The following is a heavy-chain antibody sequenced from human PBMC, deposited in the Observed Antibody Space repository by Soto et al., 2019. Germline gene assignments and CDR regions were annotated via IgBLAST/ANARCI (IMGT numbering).Heavy chain of an antibody. V-gene: IGHV3-30*18. Sequence: GSLRLSCAASGFTFSSYGMHWVRPAPGKGLEWVAVISYDGSNKYYADSVKGRFTISRDNSKNTLYLQMNSLRAEDTAVYYCAKNGYSYDHYYYGTDVWGQGTTVTVSS. CDR3: AKNGYSYDHYYYGTDV. CDR1: GFTFSSYG. J-gene: IGHJ6*02. D-gene: IGHD5-18*01. CDR2: ISYDGSNK.